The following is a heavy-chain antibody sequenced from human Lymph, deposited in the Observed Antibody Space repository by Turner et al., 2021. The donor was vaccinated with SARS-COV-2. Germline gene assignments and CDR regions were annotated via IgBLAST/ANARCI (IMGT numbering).Heavy chain of an antibody. CDR2: IIPLLAIA. CDR3: ARIAAPGMGGGVHYYYYAMDV. J-gene: IGHJ6*02. V-gene: IGHV1-69*10. D-gene: IGHD6-13*01. Sequence: QVQLVQSGAEVKKPGSSVKVSCKASGGPFSSSAISWVRQAPGQGLEWMEVIIPLLAIANYAQKFKGRVRNTADKSTSTADMELSSLRSEDAAVYFCARIAAPGMGGGVHYYYYAMDVWGQGTTVTVSS. CDR1: GGPFSSSA.